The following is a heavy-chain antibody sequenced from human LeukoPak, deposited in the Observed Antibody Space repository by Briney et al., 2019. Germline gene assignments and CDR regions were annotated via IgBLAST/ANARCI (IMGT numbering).Heavy chain of an antibody. CDR2: IWNDGRNE. V-gene: IGHV3-33*01. CDR3: ARDGGPSGYAYVLDH. J-gene: IGHJ4*02. CDR1: GFRLSLYG. Sequence: GGSLRLSCAASGFRLSLYGMHWVRQAPGKGLEWVAVIWNDGRNENYADSVKGRLTISRDNSKNTLYLQMNSLRAEDTAVYYCARDGGPSGYAYVLDHWGQGTLVTVSS. D-gene: IGHD5-12*01.